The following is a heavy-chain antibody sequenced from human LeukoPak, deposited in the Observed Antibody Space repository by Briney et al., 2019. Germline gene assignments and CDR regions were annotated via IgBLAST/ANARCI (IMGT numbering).Heavy chain of an antibody. J-gene: IGHJ6*02. CDR3: ASTQGVGALPGYYYYGMDV. D-gene: IGHD1-26*01. CDR2: MYYSGST. Sequence: SETLSLTCTVSGGSISNYYWSWIRQPPGKGLEWIGYMYYSGSTDYNPSLKSRVTMSVDTSKNQFSLKLSSVTAADTAVYYCASTQGVGALPGYYYYGMDVWGQGTTVTVSS. V-gene: IGHV4-59*01. CDR1: GGSISNYY.